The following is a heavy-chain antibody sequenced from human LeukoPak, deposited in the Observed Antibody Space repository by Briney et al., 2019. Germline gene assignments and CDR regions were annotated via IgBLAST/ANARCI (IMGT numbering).Heavy chain of an antibody. V-gene: IGHV1-69*05. Sequence: SVKVSCKASGYTFTGYYMHWVRQAPGQGLEWMGGIIPIFGTANYAQKFQGRVTITTDESTSTAYMELSSLRSEDTAVYYCARVGPRGAFDIWGQGTMVTVSS. J-gene: IGHJ3*02. CDR3: ARVGPRGAFDI. CDR2: IIPIFGTA. CDR1: GYTFTGYY.